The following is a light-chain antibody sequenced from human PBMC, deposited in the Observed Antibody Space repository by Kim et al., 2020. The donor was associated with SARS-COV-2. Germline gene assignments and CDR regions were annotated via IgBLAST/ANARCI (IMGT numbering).Light chain of an antibody. CDR2: AAS. Sequence: DIQMTQSPSSLSASVGDRVTITCRASQSISSYLNWYQQKPGKAPKLLIYAASSLQSGVPSRFSGSGSGTDFTLTISSLQPEDFSTIYWCLNYSTPLTFGQGTRLEIK. J-gene: IGKJ5*01. CDR1: QSISSY. CDR3: CLNYSTPLT. V-gene: IGKV1-39*01.